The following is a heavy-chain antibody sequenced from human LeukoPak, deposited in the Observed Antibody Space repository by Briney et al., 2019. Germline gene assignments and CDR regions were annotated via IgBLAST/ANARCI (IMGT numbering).Heavy chain of an antibody. D-gene: IGHD3-3*01. V-gene: IGHV4-39*01. J-gene: IGHJ4*02. Sequence: SETLSLTCTVSAGSISSGSHHWGWIRQSPGKGLEWIGAIYYGRTAYYNPSLNSRVTISVATSTNQFSLQLNSVTAADTAVYYCVRHDGRGGNTMGALDSWGQGSLVTVSS. CDR3: VRHDGRGGNTMGALDS. CDR1: AGSISSGSHH. CDR2: IYYGRTA.